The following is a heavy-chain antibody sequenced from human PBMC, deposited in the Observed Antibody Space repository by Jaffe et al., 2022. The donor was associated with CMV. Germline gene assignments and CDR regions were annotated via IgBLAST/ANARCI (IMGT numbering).Heavy chain of an antibody. Sequence: QVQLVQSGAAVKKPGSSVKVSCKASGGTFSSQSINWVRQAPGQGLEWMGRIIPILGAADYAQKFQGRIIITADKSTNTVYMELNTLRSEDTAVYYCARGEMATVTGVFFDYWGQGTLVTVSS. CDR3: ARGEMATVTGVFFDY. J-gene: IGHJ4*02. V-gene: IGHV1-69*08. CDR2: IIPILGAA. D-gene: IGHD4-4*01. CDR1: GGTFSSQS.